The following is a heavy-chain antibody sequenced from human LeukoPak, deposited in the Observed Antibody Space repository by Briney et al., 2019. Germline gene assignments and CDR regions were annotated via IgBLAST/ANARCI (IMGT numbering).Heavy chain of an antibody. CDR2: IYYSGST. CDR3: ASTGGYSYGWGYYYYHYMDV. V-gene: IGHV4-61*01. J-gene: IGHJ6*03. D-gene: IGHD5-18*01. CDR1: GGSISSSSDY. Sequence: PSETLSLTCTVSGGSISSSSDYWSWIRQPPGKGLEWIGYIYYSGSTNYNPSLKSRVTISVDTSKNQFSLKLSSVTAADTAVYYCASTGGYSYGWGYYYYHYMDVWGKGTTVTVSS.